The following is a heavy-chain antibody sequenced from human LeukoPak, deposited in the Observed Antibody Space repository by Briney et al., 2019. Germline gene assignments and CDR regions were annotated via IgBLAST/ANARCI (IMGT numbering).Heavy chain of an antibody. CDR2: IIPIFGAA. V-gene: IGHV1-69*13. CDR3: ARAQAEDGDYLPLD. Sequence: SVKVSCKASGYTFTSYAFSWVRQAPGQGLEWMGGIIPIFGAANYAQKFQGRVTITADETTSTAYMELSSLRSEDTAVYFCARAQAEDGDYLPLDWGPGTLVTVSS. D-gene: IGHD4-17*01. CDR1: GYTFTSYA. J-gene: IGHJ4*02.